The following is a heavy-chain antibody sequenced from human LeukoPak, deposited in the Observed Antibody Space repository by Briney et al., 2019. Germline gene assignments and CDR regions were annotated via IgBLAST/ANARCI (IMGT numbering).Heavy chain of an antibody. CDR2: IYYSGST. D-gene: IGHD3-22*01. V-gene: IGHV4-59*12. Sequence: SETLSLTCTVSGGSISSYYWSWIRQPPGKGLEWIGYIYYSGSTNYNPSLKSRVTMSVDTSKNQFSLKLSSVTAADTAVYYCARDTATYYYDSSGYYYSGHPTFNPWGRGTLVTVSS. CDR1: GGSISSYY. J-gene: IGHJ5*02. CDR3: ARDTATYYYDSSGYYYSGHPTFNP.